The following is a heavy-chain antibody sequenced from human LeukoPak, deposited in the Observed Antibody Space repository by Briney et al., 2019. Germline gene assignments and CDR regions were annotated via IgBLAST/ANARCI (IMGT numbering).Heavy chain of an antibody. V-gene: IGHV3-23*01. D-gene: IGHD5-24*01. CDR3: AKGDGYNSADSLDY. Sequence: GGSLRLSCAASGFTFSNYWMSWVRQAPGKGLEWVSAISGSGAITYYADSVKGRCTISRDNSENTLYVQMNRLRAEDTAVYYCAKGDGYNSADSLDYWGQGTLATVSS. CDR2: ISGSGAIT. J-gene: IGHJ4*02. CDR1: GFTFSNYW.